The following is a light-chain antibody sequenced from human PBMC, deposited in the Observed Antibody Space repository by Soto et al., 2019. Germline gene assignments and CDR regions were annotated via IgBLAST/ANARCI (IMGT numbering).Light chain of an antibody. CDR2: DAS. V-gene: IGKV1-5*01. CDR1: QSISSW. CDR3: QQYSVYWT. J-gene: IGKJ1*01. Sequence: DIQVTQSPSTLSASVGDRVTLTCRASQSISSWLAWYQQKPGRAPKLLIYDASTLESGVPSRFSGSGSGTEFTLTISRLQPDDFATYYCQQYSVYWTFGQGTKVDIK.